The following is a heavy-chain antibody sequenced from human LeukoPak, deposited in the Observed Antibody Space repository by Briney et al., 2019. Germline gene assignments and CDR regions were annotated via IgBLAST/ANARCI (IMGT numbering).Heavy chain of an antibody. D-gene: IGHD5-18*01. CDR2: INHSGST. Sequence: SETLSLTCTVSGGSISSYYWSWIRQPPGKGLEWIGEINHSGSTNYNPSLKSRVTISVDTSKNQFSLKLSSVTAADTAVYYCARVRSGYSYGLFDYWGQGTLVTVSS. J-gene: IGHJ4*02. CDR3: ARVRSGYSYGLFDY. V-gene: IGHV4-34*01. CDR1: GGSISSYY.